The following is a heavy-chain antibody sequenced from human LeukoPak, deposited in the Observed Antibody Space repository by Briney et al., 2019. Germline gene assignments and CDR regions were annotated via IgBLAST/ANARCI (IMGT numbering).Heavy chain of an antibody. Sequence: SETLSLTCTVSGGSISSSSYYWGWIRQPPGTGLEWIGSIYYSGSTYYNPSLKSRVTISVDTSKNQFSLKLSSVTAADTAVYYCARLDTAMVTQWFDPWGQGALVTVSS. J-gene: IGHJ5*02. CDR2: IYYSGST. CDR3: ARLDTAMVTQWFDP. CDR1: GGSISSSSYY. V-gene: IGHV4-39*01. D-gene: IGHD5-18*01.